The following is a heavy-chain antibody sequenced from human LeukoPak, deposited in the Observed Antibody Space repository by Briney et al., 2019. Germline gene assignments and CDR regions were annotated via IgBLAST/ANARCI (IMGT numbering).Heavy chain of an antibody. J-gene: IGHJ4*02. V-gene: IGHV3-11*01. CDR3: ARTYSSSWSDY. CDR2: ISSSGSTI. D-gene: IGHD6-13*01. CDR1: GFTFSDYY. Sequence: KAGRSLRLSCAASGFTFSDYYMSWIRQAPGKGLEWVSYISSSGSTIYYADSVKGRFTISRDNAKNSLYLQMNSLRAEDTAVYYCARTYSSSWSDYWGQGTLVTVSS.